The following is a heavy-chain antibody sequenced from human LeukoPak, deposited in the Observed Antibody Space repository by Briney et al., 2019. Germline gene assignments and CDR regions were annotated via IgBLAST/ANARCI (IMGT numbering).Heavy chain of an antibody. J-gene: IGHJ5*02. V-gene: IGHV3-11*01. CDR2: ISSSGSTI. CDR3: ARDQVSSWYVGVYGWFDP. D-gene: IGHD6-13*01. Sequence: PGGSLRLSCAASGFTFSDYYMSWIRQAPGKGLEWVSYISSSGSTIYYADSVKGRFTISRDNAKNSLYLQMNSLRAEDTAVYYCARDQVSSWYVGVYGWFDPWGQGTLVTVSS. CDR1: GFTFSDYY.